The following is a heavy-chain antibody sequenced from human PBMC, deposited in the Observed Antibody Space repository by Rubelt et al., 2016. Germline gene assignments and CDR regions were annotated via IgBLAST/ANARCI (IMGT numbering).Heavy chain of an antibody. CDR2: ISAYNGNT. V-gene: IGHV1-18*01. J-gene: IGHJ6*02. D-gene: IGHD2/OR15-2a*01. CDR1: GYSFTSYG. Sequence: KASGYSFTSYGISWVRQAPGQGLEWMGWISAYNGNTNYAQKFQGRVTMTRNTSISTAYMELSSLRSEDTAVYYCARSLDTANKLLLSGGKNYYYYRMDVWGQGTTVTVSS. CDR3: ARSLDTANKLLLSGGKNYYYYRMDV.